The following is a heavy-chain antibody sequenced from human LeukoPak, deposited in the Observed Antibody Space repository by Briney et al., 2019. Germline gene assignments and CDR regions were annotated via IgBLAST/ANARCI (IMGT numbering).Heavy chain of an antibody. Sequence: GGSLRLSCAASGFTFSDYYMSWIRQAPGKGLEWVSYISSSGSTIYYADSVKGRFTISRDNAKNSLYLQMNSLRAEDTAVYYCARDLLGYNYHYMDVWGKGTTVTVSS. CDR3: ARDLLGYNYHYMDV. D-gene: IGHD3-16*02. CDR1: GFTFSDYY. V-gene: IGHV3-11*01. J-gene: IGHJ6*03. CDR2: ISSSGSTI.